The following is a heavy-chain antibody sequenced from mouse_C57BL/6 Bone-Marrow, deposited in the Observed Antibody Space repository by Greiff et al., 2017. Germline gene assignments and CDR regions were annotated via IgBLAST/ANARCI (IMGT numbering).Heavy chain of an antibody. CDR1: GYTFTSYW. D-gene: IGHD2-3*01. V-gene: IGHV1-5*01. CDR3: TRGLYDYFDY. J-gene: IGHJ2*01. Sequence: EVQLQQSGTVLARPGASVKMSCKTSGYTFTSYWMHWVKQRPGQGLEWIGAIYPGNSDTSYNQKFKGKAKLTAVTSASTAYMELSSLTNEESAVYYCTRGLYDYFDYWGQGTTLTVSS. CDR2: IYPGNSDT.